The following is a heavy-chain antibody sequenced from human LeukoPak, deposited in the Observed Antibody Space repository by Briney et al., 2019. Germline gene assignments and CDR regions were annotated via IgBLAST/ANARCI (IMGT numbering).Heavy chain of an antibody. J-gene: IGHJ4*02. D-gene: IGHD3-10*01. CDR1: GFTFSSYA. V-gene: IGHV3-30*01. CDR2: ISYDGSNK. Sequence: GGSLRLSCAASGFTFSSYAMHWVPQAPGKGLEWLAVISYDGSNKYYADSVKGRFTISRDNAKNTLYLQMNSLRAEDTAVYYWGKDYGFYYGSGSYYIPDWGQGTLVTVSS. CDR3: GKDYGFYYGSGSYYIPD.